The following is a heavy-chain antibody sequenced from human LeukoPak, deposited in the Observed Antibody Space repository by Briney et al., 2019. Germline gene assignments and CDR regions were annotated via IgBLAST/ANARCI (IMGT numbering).Heavy chain of an antibody. Sequence: SETLSLTCAVYGGSFSGYHWSWIRQPPGKGLEWIGEINHSGSTNYNPSLKSRVTISVDTSKNQFSLKLSSVTAADTAVYYCARARLARAFDYWGQGTLVTVSS. V-gene: IGHV4-34*01. CDR1: GGSFSGYH. CDR3: ARARLARAFDY. J-gene: IGHJ4*02. CDR2: INHSGST.